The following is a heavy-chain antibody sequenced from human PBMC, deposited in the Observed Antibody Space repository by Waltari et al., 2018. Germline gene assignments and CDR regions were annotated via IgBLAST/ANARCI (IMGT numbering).Heavy chain of an antibody. CDR1: GVPFSVYY. V-gene: IGHV4-34*02. J-gene: IGHJ6*02. CDR2: INHNGNI. D-gene: IGHD2-15*01. Sequence: QVQLQQWGAGQLQPSETLSLTCAVYGVPFSVYYWGWIRQPPGKGLEWIGEINHNGNINRNPSLRSRLTMLIDTSKSQFALKLNSVTAADTGVYYCVRLEDCTGPGGNCYSAESFAMDVWGQGTMVTVSS. CDR3: VRLEDCTGPGGNCYSAESFAMDV.